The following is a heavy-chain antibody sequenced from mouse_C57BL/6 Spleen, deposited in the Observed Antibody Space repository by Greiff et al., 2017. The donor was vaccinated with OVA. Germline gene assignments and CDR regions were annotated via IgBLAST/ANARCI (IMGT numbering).Heavy chain of an antibody. CDR2: INYDGSST. CDR1: GFTFSDYY. CDR3: ARNHYGSSYYFDY. V-gene: IGHV5-16*01. D-gene: IGHD1-1*01. J-gene: IGHJ2*01. Sequence: EVQRVESEGGLVQPGSSMKLSCTASGFTFSDYYMAWVRQVPEKGLEWVANINYDGSSTYYLDSLKSRFIISRDNAKNILYLQMSSLKSEDTATYYCARNHYGSSYYFDYWGQGTTLTVSS.